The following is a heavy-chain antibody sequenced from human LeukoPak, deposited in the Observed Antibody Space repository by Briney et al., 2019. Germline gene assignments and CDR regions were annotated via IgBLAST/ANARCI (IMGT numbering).Heavy chain of an antibody. V-gene: IGHV3-73*01. J-gene: IGHJ6*03. Sequence: PGGSLRLSCAASGFIFSGSAIHWVRQASGKGLEWGGRIRSKTNNYATAYAASVKGRFTISRDDSKNTAYLQMNSLKTEDTAVYYCTTLYDFWSGLYYMDVWGKGTTVTVSS. CDR2: IRSKTNNYAT. CDR1: GFIFSGSA. CDR3: TTLYDFWSGLYYMDV. D-gene: IGHD3-3*01.